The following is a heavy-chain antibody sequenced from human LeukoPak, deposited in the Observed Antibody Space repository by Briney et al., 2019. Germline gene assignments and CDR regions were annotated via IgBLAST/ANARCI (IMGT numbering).Heavy chain of an antibody. CDR2: IYPGDSDT. Sequence: GEPLKISCEGSGYTFRSYWIGWVRQMPGKDLEWMGVIYPGDSDTRYSPSFQGQVTFSADLSLNTAYLQWSSLEASDTAIYYCTRQSQACSTGSCYVVSWGQGTQVTVSS. CDR3: TRQSQACSTGSCYVVS. CDR1: GYTFRSYW. D-gene: IGHD2-15*01. V-gene: IGHV5-51*01. J-gene: IGHJ5*01.